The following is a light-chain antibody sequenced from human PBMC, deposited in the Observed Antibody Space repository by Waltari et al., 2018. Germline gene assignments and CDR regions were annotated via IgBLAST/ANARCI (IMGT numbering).Light chain of an antibody. V-gene: IGKV3-20*01. J-gene: IGKJ1*01. CDR1: QSVTNNY. CDR2: DAS. Sequence: EIVLTQSPGTLPLSPGERATLSCRASQSVTNNYLAWYQQKLGQAPRLLIRDASSRATGIPDRFSGSGSGTDFTLTISRLEPEDFAVYFCLQFGSSPWTFGQGTRVEI. CDR3: LQFGSSPWT.